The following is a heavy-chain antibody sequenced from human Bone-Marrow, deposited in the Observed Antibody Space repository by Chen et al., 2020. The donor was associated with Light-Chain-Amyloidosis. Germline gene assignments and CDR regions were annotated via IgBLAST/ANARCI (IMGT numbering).Heavy chain of an antibody. D-gene: IGHD6-25*01. V-gene: IGHV3-49*04. CDR2: IRSKTYGGTA. CDR3: SRAGKRAAAANVDY. J-gene: IGHJ4*02. Sequence: EVQLVESGGGLVQAGRSLRLSCTASGFTFGDYGMTWVRQAPGKGLEWVCFIRSKTYGGTAEYAASVKGRWTISRDDSKSTVYLEVDSLKSEDTAVYYCSRAGKRAAAANVDYWGQGTLVAVSS. CDR1: GFTFGDYG.